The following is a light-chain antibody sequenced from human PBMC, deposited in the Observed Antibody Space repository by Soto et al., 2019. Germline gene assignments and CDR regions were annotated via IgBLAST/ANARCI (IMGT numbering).Light chain of an antibody. V-gene: IGKV3-15*01. CDR3: QQYNNWPPIT. J-gene: IGKJ5*01. CDR1: QSVNSK. CDR2: GAS. Sequence: EVVMTQSPATLSVSLEERATLSCRASQSVNSKLAWYQQKPGQAPRLLIYGASTRATGIPARFSGSGSGTEFTLTISSLQSGDFAVYYCQQYNNWPPITFGQGTRLEIK.